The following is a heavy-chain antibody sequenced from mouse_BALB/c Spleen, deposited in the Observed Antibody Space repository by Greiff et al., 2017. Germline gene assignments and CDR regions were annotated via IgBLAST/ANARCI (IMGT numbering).Heavy chain of an antibody. CDR3: ARGGVTTVVAPYYAMDY. Sequence: QVQLQQSGPELVKPGASVKMSCKASGYTFTDYVISWVKQRTGQGLEWIGEIYPGSGSTYYNEKFKGKATLTADKSSNTAYMQLSSLTSEDSAVYFCARGGVTTVVAPYYAMDYWGQGTSVTVSS. V-gene: IGHV1-81*01. J-gene: IGHJ4*01. D-gene: IGHD1-1*01. CDR1: GYTFTDYV. CDR2: IYPGSGST.